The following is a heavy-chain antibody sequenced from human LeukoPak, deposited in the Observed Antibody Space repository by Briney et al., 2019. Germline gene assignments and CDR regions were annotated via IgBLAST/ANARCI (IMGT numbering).Heavy chain of an antibody. CDR2: INWSGGST. D-gene: IGHD3-3*01. V-gene: IGHV3-20*04. Sequence: PGGSLRLSCAASGFTFDDYGMSWVRQAPGKGLEWVSGINWSGGSTGYADSVKGRLTISRDNAKNSLYLQMNSLRAEDTAVYYCARAQKTRPEWLLFTNYYFDYWGQGTLVTVSS. J-gene: IGHJ4*02. CDR1: GFTFDDYG. CDR3: ARAQKTRPEWLLFTNYYFDY.